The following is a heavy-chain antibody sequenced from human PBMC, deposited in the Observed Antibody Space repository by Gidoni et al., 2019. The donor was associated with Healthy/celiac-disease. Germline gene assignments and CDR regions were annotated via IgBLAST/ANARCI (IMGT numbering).Heavy chain of an antibody. V-gene: IGHV3-33*01. Sequence: QVQLVESEGGVVPPGRPLSIHWAAAGFTVSSYGMHCVRQAPGKGLEWVSVIWYDGSNKSYAGSVKGRFTISRDNSKNTLYLQLNSLRAEDTAVYYCARGVGYSYAKFDYWGQGTLVTVSS. CDR3: ARGVGYSYAKFDY. D-gene: IGHD5-18*01. CDR1: GFTVSSYG. J-gene: IGHJ4*02. CDR2: IWYDGSNK.